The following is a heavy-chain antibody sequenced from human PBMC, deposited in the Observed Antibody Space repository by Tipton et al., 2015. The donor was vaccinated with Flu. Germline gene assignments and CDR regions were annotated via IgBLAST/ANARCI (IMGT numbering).Heavy chain of an antibody. CDR1: GGSISSSSYY. V-gene: IGHV4-39*07. D-gene: IGHD5-12*01. CDR2: INHTGST. CDR3: ARGSGYANAYLDS. J-gene: IGHJ4*02. Sequence: TLSLTCTVSGGSISSSSYYWTWIRQPPGKGLEWIGEINHTGSTNYNPSLKSRVTISVDTSKNQFSLKVTSLTAADTAVYYCARGSGYANAYLDSWGRGTLVTVSS.